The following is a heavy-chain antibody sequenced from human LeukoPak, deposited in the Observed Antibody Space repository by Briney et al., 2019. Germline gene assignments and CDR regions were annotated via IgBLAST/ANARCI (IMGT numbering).Heavy chain of an antibody. V-gene: IGHV3-48*01. CDR1: GFTFSSYS. J-gene: IGHJ4*02. Sequence: GGSLRLSCAASGFTFSSYSMNWVRQAPGKGLEWVSYISSSSSTIYYADSVKGRFTISRDNSKNTLYLQMNSLRAEDTAVYYCAKDERWIQLWSGFDYWGQGTLVTVSS. CDR2: ISSSSSTI. CDR3: AKDERWIQLWSGFDY. D-gene: IGHD5-18*01.